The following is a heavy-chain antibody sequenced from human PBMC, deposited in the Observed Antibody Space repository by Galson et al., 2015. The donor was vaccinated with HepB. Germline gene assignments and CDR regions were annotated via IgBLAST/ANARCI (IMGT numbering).Heavy chain of an antibody. CDR3: ARGYGDQRGWFDP. CDR2: IYHSGST. J-gene: IGHJ5*02. CDR1: GYSISSSYY. Sequence: LSLTCAVSGYSISSSYYWAWIRQPPGKGLEWIGSIYHSGSTNYNPSLKSRVTISVDKSKNQFSLKLSSVTAADTAVYYCARGYGDQRGWFDPWGQGTLVTVSS. D-gene: IGHD4-17*01. V-gene: IGHV4-38-2*01.